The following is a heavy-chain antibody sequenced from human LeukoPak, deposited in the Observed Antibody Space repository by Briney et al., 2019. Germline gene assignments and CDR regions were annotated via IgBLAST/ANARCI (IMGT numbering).Heavy chain of an antibody. J-gene: IGHJ4*02. CDR3: AAYGYSYGYRYFDY. D-gene: IGHD5-18*01. V-gene: IGHV4-59*01. CDR1: GGSISSYY. Sequence: SETLSLTCTVSGGSISSYYWSWIRQPPGKGLEWIGYIYYSGSTNYNPSLKSRVTISVDTSMNQFSLKLSSVTAADTAVYYCAAYGYSYGYRYFDYWGQGTLVTVSS. CDR2: IYYSGST.